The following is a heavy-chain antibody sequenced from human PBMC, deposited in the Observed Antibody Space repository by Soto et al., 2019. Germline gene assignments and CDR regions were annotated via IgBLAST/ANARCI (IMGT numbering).Heavy chain of an antibody. CDR2: IYYSGST. D-gene: IGHD3-16*01. J-gene: IGHJ4*02. V-gene: IGHV4-31*03. Sequence: PSETLSLTCTVSGGSISSGGYYWSWIRQHPGKGLEWIGYIYYSGSTYYNPSLESRVTISVDTSKNQFSLKLSSVTAADTAVYYCARDQRGTFDYWGQGTLVTVSS. CDR1: GGSISSGGYY. CDR3: ARDQRGTFDY.